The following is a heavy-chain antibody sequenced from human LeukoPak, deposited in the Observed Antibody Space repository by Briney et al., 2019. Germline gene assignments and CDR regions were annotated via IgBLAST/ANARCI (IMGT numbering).Heavy chain of an antibody. CDR2: INPNSGGT. CDR1: GYTFPGYY. D-gene: IGHD1-1*01. J-gene: IGHJ4*02. Sequence: GVSVNVPHMASGYTFPGYYKHRVRQAPGQGLEWMGQINPNSGGTDYAQKFQGRVTMTRDKYISTAYMELTRLTSDDTAVCYCARGRATVLDYWGQGTLVTVSS. CDR3: ARGRATVLDY. V-gene: IGHV1-2*06.